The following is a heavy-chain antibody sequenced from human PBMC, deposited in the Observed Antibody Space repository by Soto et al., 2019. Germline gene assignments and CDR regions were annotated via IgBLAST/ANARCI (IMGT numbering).Heavy chain of an antibody. D-gene: IGHD3-16*01. J-gene: IGHJ5*02. CDR3: ARSFSLGTNWFDP. V-gene: IGHV4-59*01. CDR2: IYYSGST. Sequence: SETLSLTCTVSGGSISSYYWSWIRQPPGKGLEWIGYIYYSGSTNYNPSLKSRVTISVDTSKNQFSLKLSSVTAADTAVYYCARSFSLGTNWFDPWGQGTLVTVSS. CDR1: GGSISSYY.